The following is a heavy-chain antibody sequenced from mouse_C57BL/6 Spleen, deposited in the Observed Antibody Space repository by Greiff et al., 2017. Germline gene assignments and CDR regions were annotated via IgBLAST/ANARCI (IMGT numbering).Heavy chain of an antibody. CDR2: ISYDGSN. J-gene: IGHJ2*01. Sequence: ESGPGLVKPSQSLSLTCSVTGYSITSGYYWNWIRQFPGNKLEWMGYISYDGSNNYNPSLKNRISITRDTSKNQFFLKLNSVTTEDTATYYCASEDDYDDGYYFDYWGQGTTLTVSS. V-gene: IGHV3-6*01. D-gene: IGHD2-4*01. CDR3: ASEDDYDDGYYFDY. CDR1: GYSITSGYY.